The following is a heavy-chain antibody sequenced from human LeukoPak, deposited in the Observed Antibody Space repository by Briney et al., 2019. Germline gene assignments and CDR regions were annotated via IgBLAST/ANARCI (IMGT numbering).Heavy chain of an antibody. D-gene: IGHD4-11*01. Sequence: SVKVSCKASGYTFTSYAMNWVRQAPGQGLEWMGGIIPIFGTANYAQKFQGRVTITADKSTSTAYMELSSLRSEDTALYYCARGRTTVTSVFDYWGQGTLVTVSS. V-gene: IGHV1-69*06. CDR3: ARGRTTVTSVFDY. CDR1: GYTFTSYA. J-gene: IGHJ4*02. CDR2: IIPIFGTA.